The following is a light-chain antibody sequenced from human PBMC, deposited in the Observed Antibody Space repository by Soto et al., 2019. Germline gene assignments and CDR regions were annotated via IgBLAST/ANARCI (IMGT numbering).Light chain of an antibody. J-gene: IGLJ1*01. V-gene: IGLV2-14*01. CDR2: DVT. Sequence: QSALTQPASVSGSPGQSITISCTGTSSDVGGYNYVSWYQQHPGKAPKLMIYDVTNRPSGISNRFSGSKSGNTASLTISGLQAEVEADYYCSSYTRTSTYVFGTGTKVTVL. CDR1: SSDVGGYNY. CDR3: SSYTRTSTYV.